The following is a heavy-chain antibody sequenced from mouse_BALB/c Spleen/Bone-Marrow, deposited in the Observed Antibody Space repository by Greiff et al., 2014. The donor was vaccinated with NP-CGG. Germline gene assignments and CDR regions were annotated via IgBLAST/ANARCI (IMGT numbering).Heavy chain of an antibody. V-gene: IGHV14-3*02. CDR1: GFNIKDTY. J-gene: IGHJ2*01. CDR2: IDPENGNI. CDR3: TRRGFDF. Sequence: EVKVEESGAELVKPGASVKLSCTASGFNIKDTYIHWVKRRPEQGLEWIGRIDPENGNIKYDQKFKVKATITADTSSNTAYLQLSNRTAEDTAVYYCTRRGFDFWGQGTTLTVSS.